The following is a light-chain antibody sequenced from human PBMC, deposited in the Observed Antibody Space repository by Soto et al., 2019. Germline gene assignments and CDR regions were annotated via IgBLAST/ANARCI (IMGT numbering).Light chain of an antibody. J-gene: IGLJ3*02. Sequence: QPVLTQSSSASASLGSSVKLTCTLSSGHSSYIIAWHQQQPGKAPRYLLNLEGSGSYNKGSGVPDRFSGSSSGADRYLTISNLQFEDEADYYCETWDGNSWVFGGGTKLTVL. CDR3: ETWDGNSWV. CDR1: SGHSSYI. V-gene: IGLV4-60*02. CDR2: LEGSGSY.